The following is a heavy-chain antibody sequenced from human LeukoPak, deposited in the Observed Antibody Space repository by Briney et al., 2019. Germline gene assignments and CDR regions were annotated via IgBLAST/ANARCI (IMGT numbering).Heavy chain of an antibody. Sequence: SQTLSLTCAVSGGSISSGGYSWSWIRQPPGRGLEWIGYIYHSGSTYYNPSLKSRVTISVDRSKNQFSLKLSSVTAADTAVYYCARGRRHWFDPWGQGTLVTVSS. V-gene: IGHV4-30-2*01. CDR3: ARGRRHWFDP. J-gene: IGHJ5*02. CDR1: GGSISSGGYS. CDR2: IYHSGST.